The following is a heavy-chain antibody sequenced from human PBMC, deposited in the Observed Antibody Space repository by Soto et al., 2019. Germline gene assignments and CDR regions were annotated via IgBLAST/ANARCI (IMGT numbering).Heavy chain of an antibody. CDR1: GYTFTNND. CDR3: ARMASFGSLNWFDP. CDR2: MNPGSGDT. V-gene: IGHV1-8*01. Sequence: ASVKVSCKASGYTFTNNDVTWVRQATGQGLEWMGWMNPGSGDTGYAQKFQGRVTMTRSIPIATAYMELSSLRSEGTAIYYCARMASFGSLNWFDPWGQGTLVTVYS. J-gene: IGHJ5*02. D-gene: IGHD5-18*01.